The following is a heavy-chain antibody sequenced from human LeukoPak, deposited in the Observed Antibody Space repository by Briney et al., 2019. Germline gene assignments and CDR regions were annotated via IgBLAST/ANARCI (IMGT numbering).Heavy chain of an antibody. J-gene: IGHJ5*02. CDR3: ARDLLGDQDPRNNWFDP. D-gene: IGHD2-21*02. CDR1: GYTFTGYY. Sequence: ASVKVSCKASGYTFTGYYMHWVRQAPGQGLEWMGWINPNSGGTNYAQKFQGGVTMTRDTSISTAYMELSRLRSDDTAVYYCARDLLGDQDPRNNWFDPWGQGTLVTVSS. CDR2: INPNSGGT. V-gene: IGHV1-2*02.